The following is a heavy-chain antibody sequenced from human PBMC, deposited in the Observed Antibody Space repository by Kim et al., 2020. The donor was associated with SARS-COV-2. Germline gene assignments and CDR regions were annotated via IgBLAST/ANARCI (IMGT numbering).Heavy chain of an antibody. D-gene: IGHD6-6*01. V-gene: IGHV1-8*01. CDR3: AREVPSSTRPSWFCP. Sequence: ASVKVSCKTSGYTFTKYDINWVRQAAGQGLEWPGWMNPNSGPTGYAQQFQGRVTMTRNTSISTAYMELRSLRSEGTAVYYCAREVPSSTRPSWFCPWGQG. CDR2: MNPNSGPT. CDR1: GYTFTKYD. J-gene: IGHJ5*02.